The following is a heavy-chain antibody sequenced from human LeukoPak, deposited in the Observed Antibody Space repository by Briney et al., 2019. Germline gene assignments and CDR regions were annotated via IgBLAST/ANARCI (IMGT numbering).Heavy chain of an antibody. CDR1: GFTFSSSS. J-gene: IGHJ4*02. Sequence: PGGSLRLSCAASGFTFSSSSMNWVRQAPGKGLEWVSSISTSSGYKYYADSVKGRFTISGDNAKNSLYLQMNSLRAEDTAVYYCARNAEVGSSFDYWGQGTLVTVSS. D-gene: IGHD3-10*01. V-gene: IGHV3-21*01. CDR2: ISTSSGYK. CDR3: ARNAEVGSSFDY.